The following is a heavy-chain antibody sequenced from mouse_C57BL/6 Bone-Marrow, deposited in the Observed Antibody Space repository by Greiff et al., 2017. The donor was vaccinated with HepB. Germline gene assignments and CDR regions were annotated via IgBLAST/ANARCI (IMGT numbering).Heavy chain of an antibody. V-gene: IGHV1-80*01. CDR2: IYPGDGDT. CDR1: GYAFSSYW. J-gene: IGHJ4*01. CDR3: ARSGETGTVAMDY. Sequence: QVQLVESGAELVKPGASVKISCKASGYAFSSYWMNWVKQRPGKGLEWIGQIYPGDGDTNYNGKFKGKATLTADKSSSTAYMQLSSLTSEDSAVYFCARSGETGTVAMDYWGQGTSVTVSS. D-gene: IGHD4-1*01.